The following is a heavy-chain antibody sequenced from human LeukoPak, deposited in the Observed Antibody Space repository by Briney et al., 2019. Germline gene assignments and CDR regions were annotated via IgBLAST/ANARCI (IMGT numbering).Heavy chain of an antibody. CDR2: IYPGDSDT. D-gene: IGHD1-20*01. CDR3: ARLSGYNWNPRGAFDI. CDR1: GYSFTSYW. J-gene: IGHJ3*02. V-gene: IGHV5-51*01. Sequence: GESLKISCKGSGYSFTSYWIGWVRQLPGKGLEWMGIIYPGDSDTRYSPSFQGQVTISADKSISTAYLQWSSLKASDAAMYYCARLSGYNWNPRGAFDIWGQGTMVTVSS.